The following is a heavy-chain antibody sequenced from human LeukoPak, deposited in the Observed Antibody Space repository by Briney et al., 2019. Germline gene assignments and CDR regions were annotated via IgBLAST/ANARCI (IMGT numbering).Heavy chain of an antibody. CDR3: ARDVYYYDSSGYSTFDY. J-gene: IGHJ4*02. CDR2: IYNSGST. Sequence: SETLSLTCTVSGGSISSYYWSWIRQPPGKGLEWIGYIYNSGSTNYNPSLKSRVTMSVDTSKNQFSLKLSSVTAADTAVYYCARDVYYYDSSGYSTFDYWGQGTLVTVSS. CDR1: GGSISSYY. V-gene: IGHV4-59*12. D-gene: IGHD3-22*01.